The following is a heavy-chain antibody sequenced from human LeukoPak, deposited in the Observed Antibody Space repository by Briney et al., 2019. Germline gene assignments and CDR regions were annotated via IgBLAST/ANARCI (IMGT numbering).Heavy chain of an antibody. V-gene: IGHV1-18*01. J-gene: IGHJ4*02. Sequence: ASVKVSCKASGYTFTSYGISWVRQAPGQGLEWMGWISAYNGNTNYAQKLQGRVTMTTDTSTSTAYMELRSLRSDDTAVYYCARASQYYYDSSGYWDWGQGTLVTVSS. CDR1: GYTFTSYG. CDR2: ISAYNGNT. CDR3: ARASQYYYDSSGYWD. D-gene: IGHD3-22*01.